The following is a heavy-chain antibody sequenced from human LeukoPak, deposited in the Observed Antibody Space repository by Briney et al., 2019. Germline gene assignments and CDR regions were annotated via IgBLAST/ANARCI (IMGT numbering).Heavy chain of an antibody. CDR3: ARGKYGDYGTNWFDR. D-gene: IGHD4-17*01. CDR1: RFTFSSYG. Sequence: PGGSLRLSCEASRFTFSSYGMHWVRQAPGKGLEYVAFISYDGSNKNYADSVKGRFTISRDNSNNWLYLQMNSLRAEDTALYYRARGKYGDYGTNWFDRWGQGTLVTASS. J-gene: IGHJ5*02. CDR2: ISYDGSNK. V-gene: IGHV3-30*13.